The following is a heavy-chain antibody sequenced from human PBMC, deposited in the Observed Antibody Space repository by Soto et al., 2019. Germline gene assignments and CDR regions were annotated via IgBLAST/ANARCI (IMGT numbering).Heavy chain of an antibody. CDR1: GGSVSSGRYY. D-gene: IGHD6-19*01. V-gene: IGHV4-61*01. Sequence: QVQLQESGPGLVKPSETLSLTCTVSGGSVSSGRYYWSWIRQPPGKGLEWIGYIYYSGSTKYNPSLKSRVTISLDTSKNQFSLKLSSMTAADTAVYYCARSGSGSGWLGGQGTLVTVSS. CDR3: ARSGSGSGWL. J-gene: IGHJ4*02. CDR2: IYYSGST.